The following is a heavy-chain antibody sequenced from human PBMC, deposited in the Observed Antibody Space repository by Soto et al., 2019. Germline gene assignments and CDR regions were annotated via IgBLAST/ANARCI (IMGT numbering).Heavy chain of an antibody. CDR2: IETDGTTQ. CDR1: GFTFAKYW. J-gene: IGHJ1*01. V-gene: IGHV3-74*01. Sequence: GSLRLSCVVSGFTFAKYWMHWVRQAPGKGLVWVARIETDGTTQTYADSVEGRFTISRDNAKNTLYLHMNSLRAEDTAVYYCGRKAALWEKVDFRGHGTPVTVSS. D-gene: IGHD3-10*01. CDR3: GRKAALWEKVDF.